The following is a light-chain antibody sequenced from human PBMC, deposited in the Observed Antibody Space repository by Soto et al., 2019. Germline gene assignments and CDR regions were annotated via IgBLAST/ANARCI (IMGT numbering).Light chain of an antibody. CDR1: QSISSS. CDR3: QQYNSWPLT. CDR2: GAS. V-gene: IGKV3-15*01. Sequence: EKVIRQSPVTLSMSPGERATLSCRASQSISSSLAWYQQKPGQAPRLLIYGASARATGVPARFSGRGSGTEFTLTISSLQSEDFAVYYCQQYNSWPLTFGGGTKVDIK. J-gene: IGKJ4*01.